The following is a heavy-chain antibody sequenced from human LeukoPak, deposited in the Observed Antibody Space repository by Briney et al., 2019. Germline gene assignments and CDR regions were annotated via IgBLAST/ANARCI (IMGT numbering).Heavy chain of an antibody. CDR2: VSNSGSSK. CDR3: ARFYPICSSSSCYTP. CDR1: GFTFSSYE. J-gene: IGHJ5*02. V-gene: IGHV3-48*03. Sequence: GGSLRLSCAASGFTFSSYEMNWVRQAPGKGLEWVAYVSNSGSSKYYADSVKGRFTISRDNAKNSMYLEMNSLRAEDTALYYCARFYPICSSSSCYTPWGQGTRVTVSS. D-gene: IGHD2-2*01.